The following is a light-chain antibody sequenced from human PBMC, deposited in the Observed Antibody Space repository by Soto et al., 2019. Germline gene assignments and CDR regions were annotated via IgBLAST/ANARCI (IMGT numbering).Light chain of an antibody. V-gene: IGLV2-8*01. CDR1: SSDFGGYNY. Sequence: QSVLTQPPSASGSPGQSVTISCTGTSSDFGGYNYVSWYQQHPGKAPKLMIYEVFKRPSGVPDRFSGSKSGSTASLTVSGLQAEDEADYYCSSYAGSNNFDVFGTGTKVTVL. J-gene: IGLJ1*01. CDR2: EVF. CDR3: SSYAGSNNFDV.